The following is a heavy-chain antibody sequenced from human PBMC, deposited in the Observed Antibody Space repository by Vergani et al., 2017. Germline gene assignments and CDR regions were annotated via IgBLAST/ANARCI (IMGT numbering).Heavy chain of an antibody. CDR2: ISYDGSNK. D-gene: IGHD6-19*01. V-gene: IGHV3-30*18. CDR3: AKGSVAGYYYYGMDV. J-gene: IGHJ6*02. CDR1: GFTFSSYG. Sequence: QVQLVESGGGVVQPGRSLRLSCAASGFTFSSYGMHWVRQAPGKGLEWVAVISYDGSNKYYADSVKGRFTISRDNSKNTRYLQMNSLRAEDTAVYYCAKGSVAGYYYYGMDVWGQGTTVTVS.